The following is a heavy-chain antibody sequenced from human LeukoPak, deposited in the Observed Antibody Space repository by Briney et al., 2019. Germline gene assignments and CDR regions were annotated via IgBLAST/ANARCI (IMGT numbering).Heavy chain of an antibody. Sequence: PGGSLRVSCATTGFTFSKFGMNWVRQAPGKGLEWISYISTTGYIKYYADSVRGRFTISRDNADNSLSLEMHSLRAEDTAIYYCAREKSNDEVGTFDDWGQGTLVTVSP. CDR2: ISTTGYIK. D-gene: IGHD1-26*01. CDR1: GFTFSKFG. J-gene: IGHJ4*02. V-gene: IGHV3-48*03. CDR3: AREKSNDEVGTFDD.